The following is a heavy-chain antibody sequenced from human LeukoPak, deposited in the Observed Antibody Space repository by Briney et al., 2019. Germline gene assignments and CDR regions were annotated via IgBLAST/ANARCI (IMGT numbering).Heavy chain of an antibody. CDR2: IIPIFGTA. CDR3: ARLDDYYYGMDV. Sequence: SVRVSCKASGGTFSSYAISWVRQAPGQGLEWMGGIIPIFGTANYAQKFQGRVTITADESTSTAYMELSSLRSEDTAVYYCARLDDYYYGMDVWGQGTTVTVSS. V-gene: IGHV1-69*13. CDR1: GGTFSSYA. D-gene: IGHD1-1*01. J-gene: IGHJ6*02.